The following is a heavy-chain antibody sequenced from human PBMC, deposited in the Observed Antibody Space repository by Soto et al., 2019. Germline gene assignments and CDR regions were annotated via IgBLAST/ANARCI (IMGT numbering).Heavy chain of an antibody. V-gene: IGHV1-18*01. D-gene: IGHD1-1*01. CDR1: GYTFTSYG. Sequence: QVHLVQSGAEVKKPGASVKVSCKCSGYTFTSYGITWVRQAPGQGLEWMGWISAHNGNTDYAQKLQGRVTVTRDTSTSTAYMELRSLRSDDPAVYYCARGRYGDYWGQGALVTVSS. J-gene: IGHJ4*02. CDR3: ARGRYGDY. CDR2: ISAHNGNT.